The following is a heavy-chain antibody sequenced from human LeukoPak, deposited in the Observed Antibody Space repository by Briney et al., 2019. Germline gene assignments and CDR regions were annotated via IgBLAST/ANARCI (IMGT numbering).Heavy chain of an antibody. V-gene: IGHV4-39*01. CDR2: IYYSGST. Sequence: KPSETLSLTCTVSGGSISSSSYYWGWIRQPPGKGLEWIGSIYYSGSTYYNPSLKSRVTISVDTSKNQFSLKLSSVTAADTAVYYCARHRGYYYGSGSLGGFDYWGQGTLVTVSS. J-gene: IGHJ4*02. CDR3: ARHRGYYYGSGSLGGFDY. D-gene: IGHD3-10*01. CDR1: GGSISSSSYY.